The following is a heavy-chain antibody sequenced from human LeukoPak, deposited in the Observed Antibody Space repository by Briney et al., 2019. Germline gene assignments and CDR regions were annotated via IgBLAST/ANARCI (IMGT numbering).Heavy chain of an antibody. V-gene: IGHV4-34*01. CDR2: IYHSGYT. Sequence: SETLSLICAVSGVSFDDYYWSWVRQTPGKGLEWIGEIYHSGYTSDSPSLTSRVTLSIDTSRKQFSLNLRSVTAADAGIYYCTRMTTGHDYWGQGTLVTVSS. CDR3: TRMTTGHDY. J-gene: IGHJ4*02. CDR1: GVSFDDYY. D-gene: IGHD4-17*01.